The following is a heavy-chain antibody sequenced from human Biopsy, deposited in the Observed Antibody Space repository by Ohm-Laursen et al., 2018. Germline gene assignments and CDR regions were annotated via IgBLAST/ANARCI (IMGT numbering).Heavy chain of an antibody. CDR2: IYYSGST. CDR1: GGSISSDY. D-gene: IGHD2/OR15-2a*01. CDR3: ARATNSTGWPYYYFYDMDV. Sequence: TLSLTCPVSGGSISSDYWSWIRQTPGKGLEWIGYIYYSGSTNYNPPLKSRVTISADTSKNQFSLRLNSVTAADTAVYYCARATNSTGWPYYYFYDMDVWGQGTTVTVSS. J-gene: IGHJ6*02. V-gene: IGHV4-59*01.